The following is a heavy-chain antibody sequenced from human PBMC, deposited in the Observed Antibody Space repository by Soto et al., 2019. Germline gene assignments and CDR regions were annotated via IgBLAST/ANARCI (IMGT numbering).Heavy chain of an antibody. CDR1: RLSFSTYN. J-gene: IGHJ4*02. CDR3: ASGSDAIDY. Sequence: EVHLVESGGGLVKPGGSLRLSCSASRLSFSTYNMNWVRQAPGKGLEWVSSISSSSRYINYSDSVKGRFTISRDNAKNSLFLQMNSLRGEDTAMYYCASGSDAIDYWCQGTLVTVSS. V-gene: IGHV3-21*01. D-gene: IGHD1-26*01. CDR2: ISSSSRYI.